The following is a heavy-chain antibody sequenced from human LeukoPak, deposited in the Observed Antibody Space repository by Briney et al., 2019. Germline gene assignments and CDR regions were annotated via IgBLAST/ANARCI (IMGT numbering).Heavy chain of an antibody. D-gene: IGHD6-19*01. V-gene: IGHV3-48*02. Sequence: GGSLRLSCAAPGSTFSSYSMSWVRQAPGKGLESVSYISPSGTTIYYADSVKGRFTISRDNAKNSLYLQMNSLTDEDTAVYYCARDRSGWFFDYWGQGTLVTVSS. CDR2: ISPSGTTI. CDR3: ARDRSGWFFDY. J-gene: IGHJ4*02. CDR1: GSTFSSYS.